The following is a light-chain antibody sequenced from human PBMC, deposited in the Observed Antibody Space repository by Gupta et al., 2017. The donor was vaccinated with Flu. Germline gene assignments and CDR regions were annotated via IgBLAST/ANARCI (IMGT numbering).Light chain of an antibody. CDR2: EGS. J-gene: IGLJ3*02. CDR3: CSYAGSGTWR. V-gene: IGLV2-23*01. Sequence: QSALPQPASVSGSPGQSITISCTGTSSDVGRDNFVSWYQQHPGKAPKRMMYEGSKRPSGVANRFSGSESGNTASLTISGLQAEDEADDYCCSYAGSGTWRFGRGTKMTVL. CDR1: SSDVGRDNF.